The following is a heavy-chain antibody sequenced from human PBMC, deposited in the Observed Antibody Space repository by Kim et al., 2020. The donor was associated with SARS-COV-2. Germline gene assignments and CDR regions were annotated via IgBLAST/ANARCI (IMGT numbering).Heavy chain of an antibody. CDR3: ARKYYGSGSYSY. Sequence: NYAQKFQGRVTITADESTSTAYMELSSLRSEDTAVYYCARKYYGSGSYSYWGQGTLVTVSS. D-gene: IGHD3-10*01. V-gene: IGHV1-69*01. J-gene: IGHJ4*02.